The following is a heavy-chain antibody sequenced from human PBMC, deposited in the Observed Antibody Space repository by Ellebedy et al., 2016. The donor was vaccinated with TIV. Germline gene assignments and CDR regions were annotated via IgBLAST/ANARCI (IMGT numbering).Heavy chain of an antibody. Sequence: GESLKISCAASGFPFDSYVMNWVRQAPGKGLEWVALISYDGSNKYFADSVQGRFTISRDNSKNTVYLQMNSLTSEDTAVYYCGRDLVGPATVMGAVAGAFDFWGQGTLVTVSS. CDR1: GFPFDSYV. J-gene: IGHJ4*02. D-gene: IGHD6-19*01. V-gene: IGHV3-30*04. CDR2: ISYDGSNK. CDR3: GRDLVGPATVMGAVAGAFDF.